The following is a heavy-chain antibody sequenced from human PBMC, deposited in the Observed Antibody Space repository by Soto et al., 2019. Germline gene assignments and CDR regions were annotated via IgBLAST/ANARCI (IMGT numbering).Heavy chain of an antibody. J-gene: IGHJ4*02. CDR3: ARVNIAVPGIAYYFDY. Sequence: QVQLVESGGGVVQPGRSLRLSCAASGFSFSSCAMHWVRQAPGKGLEWVADISHDGSNKYYADSVKGRFTISRDNSGNTVYLQMNSLRPDDTAVYYCARVNIAVPGIAYYFDYWGQGTLVTVSS. CDR1: GFSFSSCA. CDR2: ISHDGSNK. D-gene: IGHD6-19*01. V-gene: IGHV3-30-3*01.